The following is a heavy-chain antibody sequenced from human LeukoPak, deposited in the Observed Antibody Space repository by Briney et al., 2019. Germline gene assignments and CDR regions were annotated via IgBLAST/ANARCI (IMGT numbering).Heavy chain of an antibody. D-gene: IGHD5-18*01. V-gene: IGHV3-21*01. CDR1: GFTFSSYS. CDR2: ITGSSSYI. Sequence: KPGGSLRLSCAGSGFTFSSYSMYWVRQAPGKGLEWVSSITGSSSYIYYADSVKGRFTISRDNSKNTLYLQMNSLRAEDTAVYYCARDHFGYAFDYWGQGTLVTVSS. J-gene: IGHJ4*02. CDR3: ARDHFGYAFDY.